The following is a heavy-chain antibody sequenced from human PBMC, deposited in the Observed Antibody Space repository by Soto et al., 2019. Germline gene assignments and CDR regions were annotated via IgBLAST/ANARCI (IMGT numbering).Heavy chain of an antibody. CDR2: IKQDGSEK. D-gene: IGHD6-19*01. J-gene: IGHJ4*02. V-gene: IGHV3-7*01. CDR1: GFTFSSYW. CDR3: ARDRAGYYFDY. Sequence: EVQLVESGGGLVQPGGSLRLSCAASGFTFSSYWMSWVRQAPGKGLEWVANIKQDGSEKYYVDSVKGRFTISRDNAKNSLYLQMNCLRAEDTAVYYCARDRAGYYFDYWGQGTLVTVSS.